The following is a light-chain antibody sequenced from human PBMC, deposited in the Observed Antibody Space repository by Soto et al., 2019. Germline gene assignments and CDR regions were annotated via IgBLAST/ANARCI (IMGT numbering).Light chain of an antibody. V-gene: IGLV2-11*01. Sequence: QSALTQPRSVSGSPGQSVTISCTGTSNDVGGYDYVSWYQQHPDKAPKFMIYDVNKRPSRVPDRFSGSKSGNTASLTISGLQAEDEADYYCCSYAGSSVVVGGGTELTVL. CDR3: CSYAGSSVV. CDR2: DVN. CDR1: SNDVGGYDY. J-gene: IGLJ2*01.